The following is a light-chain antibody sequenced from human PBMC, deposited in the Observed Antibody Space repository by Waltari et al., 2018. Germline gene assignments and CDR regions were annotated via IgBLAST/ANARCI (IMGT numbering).Light chain of an antibody. CDR2: KVS. CDR1: QSLVSSDGNTY. Sequence: DVVMTQSPLSLPVTLGQPASISCRSSQSLVSSDGNTYFNWFQPRPGQSPRRLLYKVSNRDSGVPDRFSGSGSGTDFTLRISRVEAEDVGVYYCMQGTHWPWTFGQGTKV. V-gene: IGKV2-30*01. J-gene: IGKJ1*01. CDR3: MQGTHWPWT.